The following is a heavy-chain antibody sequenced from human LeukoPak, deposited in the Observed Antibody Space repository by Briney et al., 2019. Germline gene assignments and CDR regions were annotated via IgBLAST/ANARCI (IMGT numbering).Heavy chain of an antibody. J-gene: IGHJ3*02. D-gene: IGHD3-22*01. Sequence: GESLKISCKGSGYSFTSYWIGWVRQMPGKGLEWMGIIYPGDSDTRYSPSFQGQVTISADKSISTAYLQWSSLKASDTAMYYCARPYCYDSSGYRDAFDIWGQGTMVTVSS. CDR2: IYPGDSDT. V-gene: IGHV5-51*01. CDR1: GYSFTSYW. CDR3: ARPYCYDSSGYRDAFDI.